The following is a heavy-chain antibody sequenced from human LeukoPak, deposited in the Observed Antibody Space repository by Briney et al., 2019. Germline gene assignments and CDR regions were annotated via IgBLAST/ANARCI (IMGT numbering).Heavy chain of an antibody. CDR2: IYYSGST. CDR1: GGSISGSSYY. J-gene: IGHJ4*02. V-gene: IGHV4-39*01. D-gene: IGHD1-26*01. CDR3: ARQLVGNDY. Sequence: SETLSLTCTVSGGSISGSSYYWGWIRQPPGKGLEWIGSIYYSGSTYYNPSLKSRVTISVDTSKNQFSLKLSSVTAADTAVYYCARQLVGNDYWGQGTLVTVSS.